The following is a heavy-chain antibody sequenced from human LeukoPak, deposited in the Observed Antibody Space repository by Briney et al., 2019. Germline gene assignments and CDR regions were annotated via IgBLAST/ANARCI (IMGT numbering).Heavy chain of an antibody. CDR3: ARAGFGYGDYLDY. CDR2: IYYSGST. J-gene: IGHJ4*02. CDR1: GVSISSYY. V-gene: IGHV4-59*01. Sequence: PSETLSLTCTVSGVSISSYYWSWIRQPPGKGLEWIGYIYYSGSTNYNPSLKSRVTISVDTSKNQFPLKLSSVTAADTAVYYCARAGFGYGDYLDYWGQGTLVTVSS. D-gene: IGHD4-17*01.